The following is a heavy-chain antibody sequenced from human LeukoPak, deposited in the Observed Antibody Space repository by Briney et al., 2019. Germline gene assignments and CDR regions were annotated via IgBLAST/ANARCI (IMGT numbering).Heavy chain of an antibody. CDR1: GYTFTSYG. V-gene: IGHV1-18*01. J-gene: IGHJ4*02. Sequence: ASVKVSCKASGYTFTSYGTSWVRQAPGQGLEWIGWISGYKGNTNYAQKLQGRVTMTTDTSTSTAYMELRSLRSDNTAVYYCARELTYYYDSSGYYLDYWGQGTLVTVSS. D-gene: IGHD3-22*01. CDR2: ISGYKGNT. CDR3: ARELTYYYDSSGYYLDY.